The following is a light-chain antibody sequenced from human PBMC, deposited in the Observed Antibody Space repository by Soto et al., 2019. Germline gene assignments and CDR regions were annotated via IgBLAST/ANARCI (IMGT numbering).Light chain of an antibody. CDR1: ISDFIVYNY. J-gene: IGLJ2*01. Sequence: QSALTQPASVSGSPGQSITISCSGTISDFIVYNYVSWYQQHPGKAPKLMLYGVNKRPSGVSNRFSGSKSGNTASLTISGLQAEDEADYYCSSYTSSSTYVVFGGGTKLTVL. V-gene: IGLV2-14*01. CDR2: GVN. CDR3: SSYTSSSTYVV.